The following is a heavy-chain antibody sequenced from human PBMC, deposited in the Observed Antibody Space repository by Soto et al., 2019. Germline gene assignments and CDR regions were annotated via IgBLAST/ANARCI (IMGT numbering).Heavy chain of an antibody. CDR2: ISWNSGSI. CDR1: GFTFDDYA. J-gene: IGHJ6*03. V-gene: IGHV3-9*01. CDR3: AKDIIWYYYYRDV. Sequence: EVQLVESGGGLVQPGRSLRLSCAASGFTFDDYAMHWVRQAPGKGLEWVSGISWNSGSIGYADSVKGRFTISRDNAKNSLYLQMNSLRAEDTALYYCAKDIIWYYYYRDVWGKGTTVTVSS.